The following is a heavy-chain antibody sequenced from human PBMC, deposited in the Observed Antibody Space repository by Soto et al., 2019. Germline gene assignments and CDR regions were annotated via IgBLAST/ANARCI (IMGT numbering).Heavy chain of an antibody. CDR1: GFTFSSYG. D-gene: IGHD2-2*01. V-gene: IGHV3-30*18. J-gene: IGHJ6*02. CDR2: ISYDGSNK. Sequence: LRLSCAASGFTFSSYGMHWVRQAPGKGLEWVAVISYDGSNKYYADSVKGRFTISRDNSKNTLYLQMNSLRAEDTAVYYCAKDFGGYCSSKSCSVSNGMDVWGRGTTVTVSS. CDR3: AKDFGGYCSSKSCSVSNGMDV.